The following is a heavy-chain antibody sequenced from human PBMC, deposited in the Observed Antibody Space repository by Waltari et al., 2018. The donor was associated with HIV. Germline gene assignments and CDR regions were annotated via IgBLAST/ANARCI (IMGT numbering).Heavy chain of an antibody. J-gene: IGHJ5*02. Sequence: EVQLLESGGGLVQPGGSLRLSCTASGFTFSSYAMSWVRQAPGKGLEWVSAISGSGGSTYYADSVKGRFTISRDNSKNTLYLQMNSLRAEDTAVYYCAKDMDYSNYPGWFDPWGQGTLVTVSS. D-gene: IGHD4-4*01. CDR2: ISGSGGST. CDR1: GFTFSSYA. V-gene: IGHV3-23*01. CDR3: AKDMDYSNYPGWFDP.